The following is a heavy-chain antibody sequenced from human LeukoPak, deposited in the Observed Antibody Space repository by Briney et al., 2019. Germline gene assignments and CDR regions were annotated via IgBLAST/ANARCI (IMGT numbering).Heavy chain of an antibody. CDR3: ATGITMIVVAEYAFDI. CDR2: ISSSSDYI. D-gene: IGHD3-22*01. Sequence: PGGSLRLSCAASGFTFTNYSMTWVRQAPGKGLEWVSSISSSSDYIFYGDSLKGRFTISRDNAKNSLYLQMNSLRAEDTAVYYCATGITMIVVAEYAFDIWGQGTMVTVSS. V-gene: IGHV3-21*01. CDR1: GFTFTNYS. J-gene: IGHJ3*02.